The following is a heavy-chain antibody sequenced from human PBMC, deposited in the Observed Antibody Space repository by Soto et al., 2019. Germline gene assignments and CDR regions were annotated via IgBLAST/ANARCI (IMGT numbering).Heavy chain of an antibody. J-gene: IGHJ6*02. V-gene: IGHV3-74*01. CDR3: ARERTSKGGMDI. CDR1: GFTFSSDW. CDR2: IISGGTRV. Sequence: EVQLVESGGGLVQPGGSLRLSRAASGFTFSSDWMNWVRQSPGKGLEWVSRIISGGTRVSYADSVKGRFIITRDNAKNTLYLEMHSLTADDTAVYYCARERTSKGGMDIWGQGTTVTVSS.